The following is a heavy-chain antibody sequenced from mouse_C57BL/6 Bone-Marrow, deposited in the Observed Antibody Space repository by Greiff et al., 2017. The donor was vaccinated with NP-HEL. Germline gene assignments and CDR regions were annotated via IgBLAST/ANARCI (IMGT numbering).Heavy chain of an antibody. J-gene: IGHJ3*01. V-gene: IGHV14-2*01. CDR1: GFNIKDYY. CDR3: ARGHYGYDEGAWFAY. CDR2: IDPEDGEP. D-gene: IGHD2-2*01. Sequence: VQLQQSGAELVKPGASVKLSCTASGFNIKDYYMHWVKQRTEQGLEWIGRIDPEDGEPKYAPKFQGKATITADTSSNTAYLKPSSLTSGDTAVYYCARGHYGYDEGAWFAYWGQGTLVTVSA.